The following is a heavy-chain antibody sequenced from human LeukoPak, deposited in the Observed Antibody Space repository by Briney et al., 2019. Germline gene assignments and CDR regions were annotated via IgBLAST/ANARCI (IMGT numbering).Heavy chain of an antibody. D-gene: IGHD3-3*01. CDR3: TTVRDYDFWSGYPNYDY. CDR2: IKSKTDGGTT. J-gene: IGHJ4*02. Sequence: GGSLRLSCAASGFTFSSYAMSWVRQAPGKGLEWVGRIKSKTDGGTTDYAAPVKGRFTISRDDSKNTLYLQMNSLKTEDTAVYYCTTVRDYDFWSGYPNYDYWGQGTLVTVSS. V-gene: IGHV3-15*01. CDR1: GFTFSSYA.